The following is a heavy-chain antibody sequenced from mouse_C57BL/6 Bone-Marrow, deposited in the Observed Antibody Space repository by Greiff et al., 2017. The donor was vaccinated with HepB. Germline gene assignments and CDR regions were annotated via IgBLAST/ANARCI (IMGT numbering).Heavy chain of an antibody. D-gene: IGHD1-1*01. CDR2: IDPSDSYT. J-gene: IGHJ1*03. CDR1: GYTFTSYW. CDR3: ARQGYYGSNWYFDV. Sequence: QVQLQQPGAELVKPGASVKLSCKASGYTFTSYWMQWVKQRPGQGLEWIGEIDPSDSYTNYNQKFKGKATLTVDTSSSTAYMQLSSLTSEDSAVYYCARQGYYGSNWYFDVWGTGTTVTVSS. V-gene: IGHV1-50*01.